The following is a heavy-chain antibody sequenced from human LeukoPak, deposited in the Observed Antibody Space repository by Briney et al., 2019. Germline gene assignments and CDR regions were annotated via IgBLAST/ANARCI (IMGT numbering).Heavy chain of an antibody. CDR1: GYTFTSYD. CDR3: ARDEAMALDY. Sequence: GASVKVSCKASGYTFTSYDINWVRQATGQGLEWMGWMNPDSGNTGYAQKFQGRVNMTRKTFISTAYMELSSLRSEDTAVYYCARDEAMALDYWGQGTLVTVSS. CDR2: MNPDSGNT. J-gene: IGHJ4*02. V-gene: IGHV1-8*01. D-gene: IGHD5-18*01.